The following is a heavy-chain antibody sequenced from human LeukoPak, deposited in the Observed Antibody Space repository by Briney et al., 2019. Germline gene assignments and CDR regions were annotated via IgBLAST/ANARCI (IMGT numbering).Heavy chain of an antibody. J-gene: IGHJ3*02. D-gene: IGHD3-22*01. CDR1: GGSFSGYY. CDR3: ARTAYYYDSSGYDDAFDI. V-gene: IGHV3-11*01. CDR2: ISRSGSTR. Sequence: KASETLSLTCAVYGGSFSGYYWSWIRQPPGKGLEWVSHISRSGSTRYYADSLKGRFTISRDNAKNSLYLQMNSLRAEDTAVYYCARTAYYYDSSGYDDAFDIWGQGTMVTVSS.